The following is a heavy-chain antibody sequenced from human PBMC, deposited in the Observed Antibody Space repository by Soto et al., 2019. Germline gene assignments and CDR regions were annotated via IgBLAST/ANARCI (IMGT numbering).Heavy chain of an antibody. Sequence: GGSLRLSCAASGFTFSSYGMHWVRQAPGKGLEWVAVISYDGSNKYYADSVKGRFTISRDNSKNTLYLQMNSLRAEDTAVYYCAKQRGYSYGWHSGPFDYWGQGTLVTVSS. CDR3: AKQRGYSYGWHSGPFDY. D-gene: IGHD5-18*01. CDR2: ISYDGSNK. V-gene: IGHV3-30*18. CDR1: GFTFSSYG. J-gene: IGHJ4*02.